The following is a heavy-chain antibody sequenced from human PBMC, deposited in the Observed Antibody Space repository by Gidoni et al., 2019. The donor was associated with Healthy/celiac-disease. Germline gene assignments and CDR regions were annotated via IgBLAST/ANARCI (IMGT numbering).Heavy chain of an antibody. CDR1: GFTFSSYA. CDR2: ISYDGSNK. V-gene: IGHV3-30-3*01. Sequence: QVQLVASGGGVVQPGRSLRLSCAASGFTFSSYAMHWVRQAPGKGLEWVAVISYDGSNKYYADSVKGRFTISRDNSKNTLYLQMNSLRAEDTAVYYCARVIYSYGSGAFDIWGQGTMVTVSS. J-gene: IGHJ3*02. D-gene: IGHD5-18*01. CDR3: ARVIYSYGSGAFDI.